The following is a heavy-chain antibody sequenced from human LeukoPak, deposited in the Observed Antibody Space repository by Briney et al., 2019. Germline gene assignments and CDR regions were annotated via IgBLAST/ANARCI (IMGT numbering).Heavy chain of an antibody. CDR3: ARADFWSGYYLT. V-gene: IGHV3-11*01. J-gene: IGHJ4*02. CDR2: ISSSGSTI. D-gene: IGHD3-3*01. CDR1: GFTFSNYY. Sequence: GGSLRLSCAASGFTFSNYYMSWIRQAPGKGLEWVSYISSSGSTIYSADSVKGRFTISRDNAKNSLYLQMNSLRAEDTAVYYCARADFWSGYYLTWGQGTLVTVSS.